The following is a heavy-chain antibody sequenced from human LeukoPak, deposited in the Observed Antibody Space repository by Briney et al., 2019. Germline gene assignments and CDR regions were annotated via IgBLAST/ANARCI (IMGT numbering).Heavy chain of an antibody. CDR1: GYTLTELS. CDR3: ATDGGYSSGWYYFDY. J-gene: IGHJ4*02. D-gene: IGHD6-19*01. V-gene: IGHV1-24*01. CDR2: FDPEDGET. Sequence: ASVKVSCKVSGYTLTELSMHWVRQAPGKGLEWMGGFDPEDGETIYAQKFQGRVTMTEDTSTDTAYMELSSLRSEDTVVYYCATDGGYSSGWYYFDYWGQGTLVTVSS.